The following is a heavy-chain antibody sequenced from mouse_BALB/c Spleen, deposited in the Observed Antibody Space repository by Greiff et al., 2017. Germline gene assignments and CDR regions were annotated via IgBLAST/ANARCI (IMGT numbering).Heavy chain of an antibody. Sequence: VKLQESGPGLVAPSQSLSITCTVSGFSLTSYGVHWVRQPPGKGLEWLGVIWAGGSTNYNSALMSRLSISKDNSKSQVFLKMNSLQTDDTAMYYCARDPAIYYYGSRGFDYWGQGTTLTVSS. D-gene: IGHD1-1*01. V-gene: IGHV2-9*02. CDR2: IWAGGST. CDR3: ARDPAIYYYGSRGFDY. J-gene: IGHJ2*01. CDR1: GFSLTSYG.